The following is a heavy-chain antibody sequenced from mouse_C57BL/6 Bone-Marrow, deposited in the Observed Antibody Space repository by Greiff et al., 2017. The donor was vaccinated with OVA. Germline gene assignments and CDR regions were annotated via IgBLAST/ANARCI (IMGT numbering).Heavy chain of an antibody. Sequence: VQLQQSGAELARPGASVKLSCKASGYTYTSYGISWVKQRTGQGLEWIGEIYPRSGNTYYNEKFKGKATLTADKSSSTAYMELRSLTSEDSAVYFCGYDVVKACFAYWGQGTLVTVSA. CDR1: GYTYTSYG. CDR2: IYPRSGNT. J-gene: IGHJ3*01. D-gene: IGHD2-12*01. V-gene: IGHV1-81*01. CDR3: GYDVVKACFAY.